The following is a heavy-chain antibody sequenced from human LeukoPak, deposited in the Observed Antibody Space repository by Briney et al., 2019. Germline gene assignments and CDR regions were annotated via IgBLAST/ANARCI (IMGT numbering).Heavy chain of an antibody. CDR3: ARSNTGSGYYSYGMDV. J-gene: IGHJ6*02. Sequence: GGSLRLSCAASGFTFSSYGMTWVRQAPGKGLEWVSYISSSSSTIYYADSVKGRFTISRDNAKNSLYLQMNSLRAEDTAVYYCARSNTGSGYYSYGMDVWGQGTTVTVSS. CDR2: ISSSSSTI. CDR1: GFTFSSYG. D-gene: IGHD3-3*01. V-gene: IGHV3-48*01.